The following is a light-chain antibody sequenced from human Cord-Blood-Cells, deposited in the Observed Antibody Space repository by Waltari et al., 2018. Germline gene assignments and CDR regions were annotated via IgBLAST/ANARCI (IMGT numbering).Light chain of an antibody. Sequence: ELVFTQSLAPLSLSPGERATLSCRASQSVSSYLAWYQQKPGQAPRLLIYDASNRATGIPARFSGSGSGTDFTLTISSLEPEDFAVYYCQQRSNWPPLTFGGGTKVEIK. CDR3: QQRSNWPPLT. CDR2: DAS. J-gene: IGKJ4*01. CDR1: QSVSSY. V-gene: IGKV3-11*01.